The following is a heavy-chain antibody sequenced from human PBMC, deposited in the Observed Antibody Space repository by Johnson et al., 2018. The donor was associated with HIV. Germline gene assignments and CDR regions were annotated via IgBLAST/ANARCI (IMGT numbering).Heavy chain of an antibody. Sequence: VQLVESGGGVVQPGGSLRLSCAASGFTVSTNYMNWVRQAPGKGLEWVANIKQDGSEKYYVDSVKGRFTISRDNAKNSVYLQMNSLRAEDTAVYYCARELGGSSLPFGAFDIWGQGTMVTVSS. CDR1: GFTVSTNY. D-gene: IGHD6-13*01. V-gene: IGHV3-7*03. CDR2: IKQDGSEK. CDR3: ARELGGSSLPFGAFDI. J-gene: IGHJ3*02.